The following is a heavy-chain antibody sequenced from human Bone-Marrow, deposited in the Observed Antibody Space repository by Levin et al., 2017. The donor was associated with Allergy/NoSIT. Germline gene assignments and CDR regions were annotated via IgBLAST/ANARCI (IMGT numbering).Heavy chain of an antibody. CDR1: EFTFSTYS. V-gene: IGHV3-30*04. CDR3: ARVRRGYNYGPDY. Sequence: SCAASEFTFSTYSMHWVRQAPGKGLEWVAVISYDGSNKYYADSVKGRFTISRDNSKDTLYLQMNSLRHEDTALYYCARVRRGYNYGPDYWGQGTLVTVSS. D-gene: IGHD5-18*01. J-gene: IGHJ4*02. CDR2: ISYDGSNK.